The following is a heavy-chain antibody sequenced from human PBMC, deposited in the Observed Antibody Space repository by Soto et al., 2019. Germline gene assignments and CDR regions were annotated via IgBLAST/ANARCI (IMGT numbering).Heavy chain of an antibody. CDR2: IRSKAYGGTT. V-gene: IGHV3-49*03. CDR3: TREEPGFRGVRSYMDV. J-gene: IGHJ6*03. Sequence: TGGSLRLSCTASGFTFGDYAMSWFRQAPGKGLEWVGFIRSKAYGGTTEYAASVKGRFTISRDDSKSIAYLQMNSLKTEDTAVYYCTREEPGFRGVRSYMDVWGKGTTVTVSS. CDR1: GFTFGDYA. D-gene: IGHD3-10*01.